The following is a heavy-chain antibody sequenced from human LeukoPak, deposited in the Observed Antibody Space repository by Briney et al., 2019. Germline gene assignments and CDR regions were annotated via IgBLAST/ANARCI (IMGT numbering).Heavy chain of an antibody. D-gene: IGHD4-11*01. CDR1: GFTFSSYS. J-gene: IGHJ4*02. V-gene: IGHV3-74*01. CDR3: TGHHQAYSRTY. CDR2: ISTDASST. Sequence: QTGGSLRLSCAASGFTFSSYSMNWVRQAPGKGLVWVSRISTDASSTTYADSVKGRFTISRDNAKDTLYLQMNSLRAEDTAVYYCTGHHQAYSRTYWGQGTLVTVSS.